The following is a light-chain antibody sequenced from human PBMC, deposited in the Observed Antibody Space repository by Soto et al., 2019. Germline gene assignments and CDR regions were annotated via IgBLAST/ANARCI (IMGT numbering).Light chain of an antibody. V-gene: IGKV3-20*01. CDR2: GAS. Sequence: EIVLTQPPGTLSLSPGERATLSCRASQSVSSSYLTWYQQKPGQAPRLLIYGASSRATGIPDRFSGSGSGTDFTFTISRLEPEDFAVYYCQQYGSSPPITFGQGTRLEIK. CDR3: QQYGSSPPIT. CDR1: QSVSSSY. J-gene: IGKJ5*01.